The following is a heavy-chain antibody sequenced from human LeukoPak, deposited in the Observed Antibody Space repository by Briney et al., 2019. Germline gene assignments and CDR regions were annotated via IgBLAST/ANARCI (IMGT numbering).Heavy chain of an antibody. Sequence: PGRSLRLSCAASGFTFSSYAMSWVRQAPGKGLEWVSGISGSGGSTNYADSVKGRFTISRDNSKNTLYLQMNSLRAEDTAVYYCAKDSRYSGNIKAFDIWGQGTMVTVSS. D-gene: IGHD1-26*01. V-gene: IGHV3-23*01. CDR2: ISGSGGST. J-gene: IGHJ3*02. CDR3: AKDSRYSGNIKAFDI. CDR1: GFTFSSYA.